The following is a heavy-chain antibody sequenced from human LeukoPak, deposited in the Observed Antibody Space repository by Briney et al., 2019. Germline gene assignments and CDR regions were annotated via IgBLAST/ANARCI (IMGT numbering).Heavy chain of an antibody. CDR3: ARARGRWPLLPLDF. CDR1: GFSLSNFA. D-gene: IGHD2/OR15-2a*01. V-gene: IGHV3-30*04. CDR2: ISHDGGTK. Sequence: GRGLRLSRVASGFSLSNFAIHWVRQAPARGREGVAVISHDGGTKHSADSVKGRFTISRDNSNNALSLQMKSLSAEDTAAYYCARARGRWPLLPLDFWGQGTLVTVSS. J-gene: IGHJ4*02.